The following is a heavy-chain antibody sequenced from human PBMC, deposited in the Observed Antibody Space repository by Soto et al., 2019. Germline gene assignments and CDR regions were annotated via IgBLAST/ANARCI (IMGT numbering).Heavy chain of an antibody. J-gene: IGHJ4*02. CDR1: GGSINTFY. Sequence: QVRLQESGPGLLKPSETLSLTCTVSGGSINTFYWSWVRQPAGKGLEWIGRIFSSRSTSFNPSLESRVAMSVYTFKNHFSLNLSSVTAADMAVYYCAREGSYSAYNFAHGIQLWSFDFWGQGALVTVSS. V-gene: IGHV4-4*07. D-gene: IGHD5-12*01. CDR3: AREGSYSAYNFAHGIQLWSFDF. CDR2: IFSSRST.